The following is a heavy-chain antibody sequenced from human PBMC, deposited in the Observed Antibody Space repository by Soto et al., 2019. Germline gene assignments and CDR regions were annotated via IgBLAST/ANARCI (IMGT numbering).Heavy chain of an antibody. J-gene: IGHJ3*02. CDR1: GFTFSSYA. CDR2: ISGSGGST. D-gene: IGHD1-26*01. V-gene: IGHV3-23*01. Sequence: GGSLRLSCVASGFTFSSYAMSWVRQAPGKGLEWVSAISGSGGSTYYADSVKGRFTISRDNSKNTLYLQMNSLRAEDTAVYYCAKDSASSRSAFDIWGQGTMVTVSS. CDR3: AKDSASSRSAFDI.